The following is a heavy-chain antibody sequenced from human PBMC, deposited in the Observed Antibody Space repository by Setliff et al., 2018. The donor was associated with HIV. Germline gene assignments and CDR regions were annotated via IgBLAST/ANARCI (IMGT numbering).Heavy chain of an antibody. CDR1: GFIFKNYD. J-gene: IGHJ4*02. V-gene: IGHV3-48*01. Sequence: GGSLRLSCAASGFIFKNYDMNWVRQAPGKGLEWVSFISISGFTIHYGDSVKGRFTISRDTSRNTLYLQMNSLRVEDSALYYCARENNFDYWGQGTLVTVSS. CDR3: ARENNFDY. CDR2: ISISGFTI.